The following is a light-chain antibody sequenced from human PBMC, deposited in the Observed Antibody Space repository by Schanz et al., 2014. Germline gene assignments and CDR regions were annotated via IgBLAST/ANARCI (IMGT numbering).Light chain of an antibody. CDR3: SSYTSSNTVV. Sequence: QSALTQPPSVSGSPGQSVTISCTGTSSDIGSYNRVSWYQQPPGTAPKLMIYEFSNRPSGVPDRFSGSKSGNTASLTISGLQAEDEADYYCSSYTSSNTVVFGGGTKVTVL. V-gene: IGLV2-18*02. J-gene: IGLJ2*01. CDR2: EFS. CDR1: SSDIGSYNR.